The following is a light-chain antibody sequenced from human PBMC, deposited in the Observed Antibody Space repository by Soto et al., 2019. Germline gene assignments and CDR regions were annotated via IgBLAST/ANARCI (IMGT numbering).Light chain of an antibody. J-gene: IGKJ1*01. CDR2: DAS. Sequence: DIQMTQSPSSLSASVGDRVTITCQASQDISNYLNWYQQKPGKAPKLLIYDASNLETGVPSRFSGSGSGTGFTFTISSLQPEDFATYYCQQYESLPLTFGQGTKVDIK. V-gene: IGKV1-33*01. CDR1: QDISNY. CDR3: QQYESLPLT.